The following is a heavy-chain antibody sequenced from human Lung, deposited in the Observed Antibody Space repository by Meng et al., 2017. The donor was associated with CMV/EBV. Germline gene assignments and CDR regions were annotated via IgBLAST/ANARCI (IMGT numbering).Heavy chain of an antibody. CDR3: ARVWANGEGWFDP. CDR1: GGCIRSSSHY. D-gene: IGHD2-8*01. V-gene: IGHV4-39*07. J-gene: IGHJ5*02. Sequence: QLQLQESGPGPVKPSVTLSLPCTVSGGCIRSSSHYWGWIRQPPGKGLEWIGNIYYSGLTSYNPSLKSRVTISVDTSKNQFSLKLSSVTAADTAVFYCARVWANGEGWFDPWGQGTLVTVFS. CDR2: IYYSGLT.